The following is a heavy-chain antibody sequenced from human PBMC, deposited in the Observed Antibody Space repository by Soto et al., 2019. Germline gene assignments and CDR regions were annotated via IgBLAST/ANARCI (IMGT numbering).Heavy chain of an antibody. J-gene: IGHJ6*02. D-gene: IGHD3-10*01. CDR2: INAGNGNT. CDR3: ARGGITMVRGVHYCYYYGMDV. Sequence: ASVKVSCKASGYTFTSYAMHWVRQAPGQRLEWMGWINAGNGNTKYSQKFQGRVTITRDTSASTAYMELSSLRSEDTAVYYCARGGITMVRGVHYCYYYGMDVFGHGTTVTASS. V-gene: IGHV1-3*01. CDR1: GYTFTSYA.